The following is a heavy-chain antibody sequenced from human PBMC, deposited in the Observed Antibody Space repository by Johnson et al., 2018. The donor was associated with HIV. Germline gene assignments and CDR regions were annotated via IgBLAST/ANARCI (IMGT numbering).Heavy chain of an antibody. CDR2: INSDGSDT. V-gene: IGHV3-20*04. Sequence: VQLVESGGGVVRPGGSLRLSCAASGFTFDDYGMSWVRQAPGKGLEWVSGINSDGSDTRYADSVKGRFTISRDNAKTTLYLQMNSLRAEDTAVYYCAREVNAFDIWGQGTVVTVSS. CDR3: AREVNAFDI. D-gene: IGHD3-22*01. CDR1: GFTFDDYG. J-gene: IGHJ3*02.